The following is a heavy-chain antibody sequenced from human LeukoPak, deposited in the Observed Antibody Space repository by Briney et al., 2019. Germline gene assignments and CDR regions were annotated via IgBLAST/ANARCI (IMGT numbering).Heavy chain of an antibody. CDR2: ITTSSSYI. CDR3: ARRGSGYTEPIDY. J-gene: IGHJ4*02. CDR1: GFTFSSYS. D-gene: IGHD5-12*01. Sequence: GGSLRLSCAVSGFTFSSYSMDWVRQAPGKGLEWVSSITTSSSYIYYADSVKGRFTISRDNARNSLYLQMDSLRAEDTAVYYCARRGSGYTEPIDYWGQGTLVTFSS. V-gene: IGHV3-21*01.